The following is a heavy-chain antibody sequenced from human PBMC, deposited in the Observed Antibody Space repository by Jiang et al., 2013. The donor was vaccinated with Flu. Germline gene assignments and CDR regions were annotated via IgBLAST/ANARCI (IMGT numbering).Heavy chain of an antibody. CDR3: ARRHFNWFDP. CDR2: IYYSGST. CDR1: GGSISSSSYY. J-gene: IGHJ5*02. Sequence: LLKPSETLSLTCTVSGGSISSSSYYWGWIRQPPGKGLEWIGSIYYSGSTYYNPSLKSRVTISVDTSKNQFSLKLSSVTAADTAVYYCARRHFNWFDPWGQGTLVTVSS. V-gene: IGHV4-39*01.